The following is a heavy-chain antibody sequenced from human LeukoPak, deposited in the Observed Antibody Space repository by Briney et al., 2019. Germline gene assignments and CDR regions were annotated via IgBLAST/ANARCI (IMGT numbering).Heavy chain of an antibody. J-gene: IGHJ3*02. Sequence: GASVKVSCKASGGTFSSYAISWVRQAPGQGLDWMGRIIPIFGIANYAQRFQGRVTITADKSTSTAYMELSSLRSEDTAVYYCARDKTYYYDSSDAFDIWGQGTMVTVSS. CDR2: IIPIFGIA. CDR3: ARDKTYYYDSSDAFDI. V-gene: IGHV1-69*04. D-gene: IGHD3-22*01. CDR1: GGTFSSYA.